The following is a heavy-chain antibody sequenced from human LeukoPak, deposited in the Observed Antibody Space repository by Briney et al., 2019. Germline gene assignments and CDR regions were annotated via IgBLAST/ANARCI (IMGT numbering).Heavy chain of an antibody. CDR2: ISWSSATI. Sequence: PGGSLRLSCAASGFTFDDYAMHWVRQAPGKGLEWVSGISWSSATIGYADSVKGRFTISRDNAKNSLYLQMSSLRAEDTALYYCAKDMETTVVTPTFDYWGQGTLVTVSS. D-gene: IGHD4-23*01. V-gene: IGHV3-9*01. CDR3: AKDMETTVVTPTFDY. J-gene: IGHJ4*02. CDR1: GFTFDDYA.